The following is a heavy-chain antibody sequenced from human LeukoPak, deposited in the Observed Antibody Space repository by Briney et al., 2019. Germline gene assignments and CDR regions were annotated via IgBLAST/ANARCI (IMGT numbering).Heavy chain of an antibody. D-gene: IGHD4-17*01. J-gene: IGHJ5*02. V-gene: IGHV1-24*01. CDR3: ATTQMTTVTTGHWFDP. CDR2: FDPEDGET. Sequence: ASVKVSCKVSGYTPTELSMHWVRQAPGKGLEWMGGFDPEDGETIYAQKFQGRVTMTEDTSTDTAYMELSSLRSEDTAVYYCATTQMTTVTTGHWFDPWGQGTLVTVSS. CDR1: GYTPTELS.